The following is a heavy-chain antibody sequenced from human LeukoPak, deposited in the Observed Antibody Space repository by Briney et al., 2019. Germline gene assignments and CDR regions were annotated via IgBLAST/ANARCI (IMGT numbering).Heavy chain of an antibody. CDR2: IYHSGST. D-gene: IGHD2/OR15-2a*01. V-gene: IGHV4-59*12. CDR1: GGSISSYY. Sequence: SETLSLTCTVSGGSISSYYWSWIRQPPGKGLEWIGYIYHSGSTYYNPSLKSRVTISVDRSKNQFSLKLSSVTAADTAVYYCARAISTGNWFDPWGQGTLVTVSS. CDR3: ARAISTGNWFDP. J-gene: IGHJ5*02.